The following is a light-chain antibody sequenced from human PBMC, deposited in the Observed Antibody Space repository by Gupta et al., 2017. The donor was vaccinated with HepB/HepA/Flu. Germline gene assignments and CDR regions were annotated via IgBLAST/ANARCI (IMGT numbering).Light chain of an antibody. CDR1: QTVSRS. Sequence: ELVLTQSPATLSLSPGERATLSCRTSQTVSRSLAWYQQKPGQAPRLLIYDASNRATGIPARFSCSGSGTDFTLTISSLEPEDFAVYYCQQRGHGSSFGQGTKLEIK. CDR2: DAS. V-gene: IGKV3-11*01. J-gene: IGKJ2*04. CDR3: QQRGHGSS.